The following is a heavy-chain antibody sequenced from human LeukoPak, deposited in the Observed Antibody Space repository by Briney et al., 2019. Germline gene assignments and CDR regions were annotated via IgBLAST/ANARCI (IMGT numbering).Heavy chain of an antibody. CDR3: ARTPKVYCGGGSCYPDY. CDR1: GFTFSSYA. CDR2: ISGSGGST. D-gene: IGHD2-15*01. J-gene: IGHJ4*02. Sequence: GGSLRLSCAASGFTFSSYAMSWVRQAPGKGLEWVSAISGSGGSTYYADSVKGRFTISRDNSKNTLYLQMNSLRAEDTAVYYCARTPKVYCGGGSCYPDYWGQGTLVTVSS. V-gene: IGHV3-23*01.